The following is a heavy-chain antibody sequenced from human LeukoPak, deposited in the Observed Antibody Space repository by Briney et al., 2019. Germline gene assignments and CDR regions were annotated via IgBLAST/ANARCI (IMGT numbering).Heavy chain of an antibody. CDR3: ARPEGPVETN. J-gene: IGHJ4*02. V-gene: IGHV3-7*03. Sequence: GGSLRLSCVASGFTFSNYWMSWVRQAPGKGLEWVANIKQDESEKYYLDSVKGRFTISRDNAKNSLYLQMNSLRAEDTAVYYCARPEGPVETNWGQGTLVTVSS. CDR2: IKQDESEK. D-gene: IGHD4-11*01. CDR1: GFTFSNYW.